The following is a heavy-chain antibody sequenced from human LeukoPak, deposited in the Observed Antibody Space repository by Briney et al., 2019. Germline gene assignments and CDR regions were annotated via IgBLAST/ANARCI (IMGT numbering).Heavy chain of an antibody. D-gene: IGHD6-6*01. V-gene: IGHV3-7*01. J-gene: IGHJ4*02. CDR1: GFTFSSYW. CDR2: IKQDGSEK. Sequence: GGSLRLSCAASGFTFSSYWMSWVRQAPGKGLEWVANIKQDGSEKYYVDSVKGRFTISRDNAKNSLYLQMNSLRAEDTAVYYCARVLGYSSSLFDYWGQGTLATVSS. CDR3: ARVLGYSSSLFDY.